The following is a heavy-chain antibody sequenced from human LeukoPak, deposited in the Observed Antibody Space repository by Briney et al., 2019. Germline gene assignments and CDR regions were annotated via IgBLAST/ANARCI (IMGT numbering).Heavy chain of an antibody. CDR2: INPIFGTA. Sequence: GASVKVSCKASGYTFTGYYMHWVRQAPGQGLEWMGWINPIFGTANYAQKFQGRVTITTDESTSTAYMELSSLRSEDTAVYYCASSSASWGSRTSAHPYNWFDPWGQGTLVTVSS. CDR1: GYTFTGYY. V-gene: IGHV1-69*05. CDR3: ASSSASWGSRTSAHPYNWFDP. D-gene: IGHD7-27*01. J-gene: IGHJ5*02.